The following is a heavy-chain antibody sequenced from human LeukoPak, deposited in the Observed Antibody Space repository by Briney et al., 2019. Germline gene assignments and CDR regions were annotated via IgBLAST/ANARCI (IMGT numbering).Heavy chain of an antibody. V-gene: IGHV4-34*01. CDR3: ARGFIIAAAGRALDY. D-gene: IGHD6-13*01. Sequence: PSETLSLTCGVYGGSFSGYYWSWIRQPPGKGLEWIGEINHSGSTNYNPSLKSRVTISVDTSKNQFSLKLSSVTAADTAVYYCARGFIIAAAGRALDYWGQGTLVTVSS. CDR1: GGSFSGYY. J-gene: IGHJ4*02. CDR2: INHSGST.